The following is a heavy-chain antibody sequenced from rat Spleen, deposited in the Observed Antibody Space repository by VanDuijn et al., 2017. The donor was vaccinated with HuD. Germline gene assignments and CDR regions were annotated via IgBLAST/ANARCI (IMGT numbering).Heavy chain of an antibody. D-gene: IGHD1-2*01. Sequence: QVQLKESGPGLVQPSQTLSLTCTVSGFSLTTNSVHWVRQPPGKGLERMGGIWGDGSTDYNLALKSRLIISRDTSKSQVFLKMNSLQTDDTAIYVCTRSGYYYSSYVPFFDYWGQGVMVTVSS. CDR1: GFSLTTNS. CDR3: TRSGYYYSSYVPFFDY. CDR2: IWGDGST. V-gene: IGHV2-1*01. J-gene: IGHJ2*01.